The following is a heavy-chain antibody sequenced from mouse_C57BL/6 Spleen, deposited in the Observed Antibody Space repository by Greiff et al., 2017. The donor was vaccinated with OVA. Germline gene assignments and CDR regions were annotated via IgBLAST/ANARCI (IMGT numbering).Heavy chain of an antibody. CDR3: ASIYSNYDYAMDY. D-gene: IGHD2-5*01. Sequence: VQLQQSGAELAKPGASVKLSCKASGYTFTSYWMHWVKQRPGQGLEWIGYINPSSGYTKYNQKFKDKATLTADKSSSTAYMQLSSLTYEDSAVYYCASIYSNYDYAMDYWGQGTSVTVSS. V-gene: IGHV1-7*01. CDR2: INPSSGYT. CDR1: GYTFTSYW. J-gene: IGHJ4*01.